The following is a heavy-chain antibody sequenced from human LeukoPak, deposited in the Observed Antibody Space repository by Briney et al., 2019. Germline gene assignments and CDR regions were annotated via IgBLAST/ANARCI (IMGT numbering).Heavy chain of an antibody. CDR1: GYTFTGYY. D-gene: IGHD3-3*01. CDR2: INPNSGGT. Sequence: ASVKVSCKASGYTFTGYYMHWVRQAPGQGLEWMGWINPNSGGTNYAQKFQGRVTMTRDTSISTAYMELSRLRSDDTAVYYCSRDLRNYDFWSGYYGDWFDPWGQGILVTVSS. CDR3: SRDLRNYDFWSGYYGDWFDP. V-gene: IGHV1-2*02. J-gene: IGHJ5*02.